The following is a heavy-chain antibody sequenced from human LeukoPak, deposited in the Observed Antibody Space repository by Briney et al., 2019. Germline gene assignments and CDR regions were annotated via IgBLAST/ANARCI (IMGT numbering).Heavy chain of an antibody. J-gene: IGHJ4*02. D-gene: IGHD2-21*01. CDR1: GGSIASSIYY. V-gene: IGHV4-39*07. CDR3: ARGVVIAPQTFDY. CDR2: IY. Sequence: TSETLSLTCTVSGGSIASSIYYWGWIRQPSGKGLEWIGSIYYYNPSLKSRVTISVDTSKNQFSLELSSVTAADTAVYYCARGVVIAPQTFDYWGQGTLVTVSS.